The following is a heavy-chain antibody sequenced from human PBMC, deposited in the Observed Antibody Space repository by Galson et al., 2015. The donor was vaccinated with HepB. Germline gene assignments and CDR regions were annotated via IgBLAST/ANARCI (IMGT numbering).Heavy chain of an antibody. D-gene: IGHD7-27*01. CDR2: ILYDGSQE. V-gene: IGHV3-30*18. CDR3: AKDSTGVYFDS. Sequence: SLRLSCAASGVPFSNYGMHWVRQAPGKGLEGVAIILYDGSQESYADSVKGRFTISRDNSKNTVYLVMNSLTAEDTAVYYCAKDSTGVYFDSWGQGTLVTVSS. CDR1: GVPFSNYG. J-gene: IGHJ4*02.